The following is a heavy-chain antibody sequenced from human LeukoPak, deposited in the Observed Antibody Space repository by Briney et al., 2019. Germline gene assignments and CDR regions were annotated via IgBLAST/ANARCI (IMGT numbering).Heavy chain of an antibody. CDR1: GFTFNSYS. D-gene: IGHD3-16*01. V-gene: IGHV3-21*01. J-gene: IGHJ4*02. CDR3: ARDLGNGGRNRYYFDY. CDR2: ISSSRRYI. Sequence: GGSLRLSCAASGFTFNSYSMNLVRQAPGKGLERVSSISSSRRYIYYADSVKGRFTISRDNAKNSLYLQMDSLRAEDTAVYYCARDLGNGGRNRYYFDYWGQGTLVTVSS.